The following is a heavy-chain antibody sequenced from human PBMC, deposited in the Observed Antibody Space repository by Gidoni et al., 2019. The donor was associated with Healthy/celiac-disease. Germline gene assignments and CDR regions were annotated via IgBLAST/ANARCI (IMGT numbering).Heavy chain of an antibody. CDR2: IYTSGST. Sequence: QVQLQESGPGLVKPSQTLSLTCTVSGGSISSGSYYWSWIRQPAGKGLEWIGRIYTSGSTNYNPSLKSRVTISVDTSKNQFSLKLSSVTAADTAVYYCARGCGSCYWYFDLWGRGTLVTVSS. D-gene: IGHD3-16*01. J-gene: IGHJ2*01. V-gene: IGHV4-61*02. CDR3: ARGCGSCYWYFDL. CDR1: GGSISSGSYY.